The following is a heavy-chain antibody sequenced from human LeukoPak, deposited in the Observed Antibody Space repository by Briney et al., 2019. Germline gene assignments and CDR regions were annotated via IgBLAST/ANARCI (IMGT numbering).Heavy chain of an antibody. CDR3: ASRPPSRIVDY. V-gene: IGHV4-34*01. CDR1: GGSFSGYY. CDR2: INHSGST. J-gene: IGHJ4*02. Sequence: SETLSLTCAVYGGSFSGYYWSWIRQPPGKGLEWIGEINHSGSTNYNPSLKSRVTISVDTSKNQFSLKLSSVTAADTAVYYCASRPPSRIVDYWGQGTLVTVSS. D-gene: IGHD2-15*01.